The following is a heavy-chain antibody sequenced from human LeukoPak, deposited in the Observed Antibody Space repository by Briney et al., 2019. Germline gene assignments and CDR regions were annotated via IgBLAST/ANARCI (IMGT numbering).Heavy chain of an antibody. Sequence: PGGSLRLSCAASGFTFSSYGMHWVRQAPGKGLEWVAVISYDGSNKYYADSVKGRFTISRDNSKNTLYLQMNSLRAEDTAVYYCAAGSYRSYWGQGTLVTVSS. V-gene: IGHV3-30*03. CDR1: GFTFSSYG. D-gene: IGHD3-10*01. CDR3: AAGSYRSY. J-gene: IGHJ4*02. CDR2: ISYDGSNK.